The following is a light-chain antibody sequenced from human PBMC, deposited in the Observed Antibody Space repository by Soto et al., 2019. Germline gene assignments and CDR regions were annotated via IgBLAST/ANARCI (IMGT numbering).Light chain of an antibody. V-gene: IGLV2-11*01. Sequence: QSALTQPRSVSGSPGQSVTISCTGTSSDVGGYNYVSWYQQHPGKAPKVMIYDVSKRPSGVPDRFSGSKSGNSASLTISGLQAEDEADYYFCSYGGSYTLVFGGGTKLTVL. CDR1: SSDVGGYNY. CDR3: CSYGGSYTLV. CDR2: DVS. J-gene: IGLJ2*01.